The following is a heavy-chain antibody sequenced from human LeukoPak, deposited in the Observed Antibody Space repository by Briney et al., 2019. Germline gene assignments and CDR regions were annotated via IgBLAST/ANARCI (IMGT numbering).Heavy chain of an antibody. D-gene: IGHD2-15*01. CDR3: ARRRAATTYYYYYYMDV. Sequence: MSSQTLSLTCTVSGGSISSGSYYWGWIRQPPGKGLEWIGSIYYSGSTYYNPSLKSRVTISVDTSKNQFSLKLSSVTAADTAVYYCARRRAATTYYYYYYMDVWGKGTTVTVSS. J-gene: IGHJ6*03. V-gene: IGHV4-39*01. CDR2: IYYSGST. CDR1: GGSISSGSYY.